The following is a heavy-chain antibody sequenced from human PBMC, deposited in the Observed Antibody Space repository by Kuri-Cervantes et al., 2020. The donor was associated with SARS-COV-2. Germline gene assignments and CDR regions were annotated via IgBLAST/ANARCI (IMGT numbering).Heavy chain of an antibody. CDR1: GFTFSSYA. CDR3: ARVVGIRGYFDY. J-gene: IGHJ4*02. D-gene: IGHD3-10*01. CDR2: ISGSGGST. Sequence: ETLSLTCAASGFTFSSYAMSWVRQAPGKGLEWVSAISGSGGSTYYADSVKGRLTISRDNSKNTLYLQMNSLRAEDTAVYYCARVVGIRGYFDYWGQGTLVTVSS. V-gene: IGHV3-23*01.